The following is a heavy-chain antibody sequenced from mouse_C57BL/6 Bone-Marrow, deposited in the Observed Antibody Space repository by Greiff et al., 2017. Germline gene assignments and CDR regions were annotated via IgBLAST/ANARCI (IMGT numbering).Heavy chain of an antibody. CDR1: GYTFTSYW. Sequence: VQLQQPGAELVKPGASVKMSCKASGYTFTSYWITWVKQRPGQGLEWIGDIYPGSGSTNYNEKFKSKATLTVDTSSSTAYMQLSSLPSEDSAVYDCARWDDGYPAWFAYWGQGTLVTVSA. J-gene: IGHJ3*01. CDR3: ARWDDGYPAWFAY. CDR2: IYPGSGST. V-gene: IGHV1-55*01. D-gene: IGHD2-3*01.